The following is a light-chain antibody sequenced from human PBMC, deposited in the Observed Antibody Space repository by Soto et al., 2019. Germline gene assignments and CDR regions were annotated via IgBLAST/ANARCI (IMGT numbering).Light chain of an antibody. CDR1: SSNIESNI. CDR2: SNY. Sequence: QSVLTQPPSASGTPGQRVTISCSGSSSNIESNIVTWYQHLPGTAPKLVIYSNYDRPSGVPDRFSGSTSGTSASLVIRGLQSEDETDYYCAAWDDILNGYVFGGGTKVTVL. CDR3: AAWDDILNGYV. V-gene: IGLV1-44*01. J-gene: IGLJ1*01.